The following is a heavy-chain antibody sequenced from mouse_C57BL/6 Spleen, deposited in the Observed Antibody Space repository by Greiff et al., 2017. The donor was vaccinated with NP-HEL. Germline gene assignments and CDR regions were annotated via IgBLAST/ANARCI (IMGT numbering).Heavy chain of an antibody. J-gene: IGHJ2*01. CDR2: IYPGDGDT. CDR3: ARMAYYSNYGGY. CDR1: GYAFSSYW. Sequence: VKLMESGAELVKPGASVKISCKASGYAFSSYWMNWVKQRPGKGLEWIGQIYPGDGDTNYNGKFKGKATLTADKSSSTAYMQLSSLTSEDSAVYFCARMAYYSNYGGYWGQGTTLTVSS. D-gene: IGHD2-5*01. V-gene: IGHV1-80*01.